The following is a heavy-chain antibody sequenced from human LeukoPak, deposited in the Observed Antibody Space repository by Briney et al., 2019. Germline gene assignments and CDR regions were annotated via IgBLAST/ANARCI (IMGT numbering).Heavy chain of an antibody. D-gene: IGHD3-10*01. J-gene: IGHJ4*02. CDR1: GGTFSSYA. CDR3: ARFMVRGVPTLGY. Sequence: SVKVSCKASGGTFSSYAIGWVRQAPGQGLEWMGGIIPIFGTANYAQKFQGRVTITADKSTSTAYMELSSLRSEDTAVYYCARFMVRGVPTLGYWGQGTLVTVSS. CDR2: IIPIFGTA. V-gene: IGHV1-69*06.